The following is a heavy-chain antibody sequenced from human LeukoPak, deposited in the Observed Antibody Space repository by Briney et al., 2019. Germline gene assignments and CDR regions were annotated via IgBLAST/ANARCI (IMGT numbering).Heavy chain of an antibody. CDR1: GGSFSGYY. J-gene: IGHJ6*02. CDR3: ARGRTYYYDTSGYYPSIYYGMDV. Sequence: SETLSLTCAVSGGSFSGYYWYWIRQPPGKGLEWIGEIKHGESTNYKPFLKSRATLSVDTYENQFSLKLTSVTAADTAVYYCARGRTYYYDTSGYYPSIYYGMDVWGQGTTVIVSS. V-gene: IGHV4-34*01. D-gene: IGHD3-22*01. CDR2: IKHGEST.